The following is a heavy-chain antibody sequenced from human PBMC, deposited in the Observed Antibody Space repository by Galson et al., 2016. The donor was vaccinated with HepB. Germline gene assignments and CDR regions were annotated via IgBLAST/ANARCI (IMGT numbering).Heavy chain of an antibody. V-gene: IGHV3-23*01. CDR2: ISGRGGRP. CDR3: AKDSLLPMYYFDY. CDR1: GFTFSSYA. J-gene: IGHJ4*02. Sequence: SLRLSCAASGFTFSSYAMSWDRQAPGKGLEWVSAISGRGGRPYYAKSVKGRFTISRDNSKNTLYLQMNSLRAEDTAVYYCAKDSLLPMYYFDYWGQGTLVTVSS.